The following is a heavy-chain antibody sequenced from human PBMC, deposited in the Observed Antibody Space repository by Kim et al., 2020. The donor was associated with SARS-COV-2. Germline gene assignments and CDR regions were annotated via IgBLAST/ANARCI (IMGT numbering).Heavy chain of an antibody. CDR2: IYSGGST. D-gene: IGHD3-22*01. CDR3: ARLKDSSGYYTYYFDY. J-gene: IGHJ4*02. CDR1: GFTVSSNY. V-gene: IGHV3-53*01. Sequence: GGSLRLSCAASGFTVSSNYMSWVRQAPGKGLEWVSVIYSGGSTYYADSVKGRFTISRDNSKNTLYLQMNSLRAEDTAVYYCARLKDSSGYYTYYFDYWGQGTLVTVSS.